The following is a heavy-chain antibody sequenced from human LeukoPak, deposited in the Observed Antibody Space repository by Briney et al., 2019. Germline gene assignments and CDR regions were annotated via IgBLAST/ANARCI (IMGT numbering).Heavy chain of an antibody. CDR2: IYHSGST. J-gene: IGHJ4*02. CDR3: ARQPDSGYYYSDY. V-gene: IGHV4-4*02. Sequence: SETLSLTCAVSGGSISSTNRWSWFRQPPGKGLEWIGEIYHSGSTNYNPSLKSRVTISVDKSKNQFSLKLTSVTAADTAVYYCARQPDSGYYYSDYWGQGNLVTVSS. D-gene: IGHD5-12*01. CDR1: GGSISSTNR.